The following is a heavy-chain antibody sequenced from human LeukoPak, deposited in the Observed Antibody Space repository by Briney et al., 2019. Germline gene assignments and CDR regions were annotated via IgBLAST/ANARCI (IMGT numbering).Heavy chain of an antibody. CDR1: GGSFSGYY. J-gene: IGHJ6*04. V-gene: IGHV4-34*01. D-gene: IGHD4-17*01. CDR2: INHSGST. CDR3: ARHVYGKGVYV. Sequence: SETLSLTCAVYGGSFSGYYWSWIRQPPGKGLEWIGEINHSGSTNYNPSLKSRVTISVDTSKNQFSLKLSSVTAADTAVYYCARHVYGKGVYVWGKGTTVTVSS.